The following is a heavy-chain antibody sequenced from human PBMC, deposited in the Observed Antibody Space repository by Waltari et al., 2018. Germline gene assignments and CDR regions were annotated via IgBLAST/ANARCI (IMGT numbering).Heavy chain of an antibody. Sequence: EVQLVESGGGLVQPGGSLRLSCAASGFTFSSYAMSWGRQAPGKGPEWVSAISGSGGIKSYADSVKGRFTISRDNSKNTLYLQMNSLRAEDTAVYYCAKRRGIVVPGDYFDYWGQGTLVTVSS. V-gene: IGHV3-23*04. D-gene: IGHD2-2*01. CDR2: ISGSGGIK. J-gene: IGHJ4*02. CDR1: GFTFSSYA. CDR3: AKRRGIVVPGDYFDY.